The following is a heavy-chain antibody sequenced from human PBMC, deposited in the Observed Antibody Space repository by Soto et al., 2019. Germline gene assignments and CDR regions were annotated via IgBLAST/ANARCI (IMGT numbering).Heavy chain of an antibody. CDR2: ISSSAGST. V-gene: IGHV3-23*01. CDR3: ARGSSTTPTSYGYLAD. J-gene: IGHJ4*02. Sequence: PGGSLRLSCAASGFTFSAFAMSWVRQAPGKGLEWVSTISSSAGSTFYADSVKGRFTVSRDNSKNILYLQLNSLRGEDTAMYYCARGSSTTPTSYGYLADWGQGTLVTVSS. D-gene: IGHD4-17*01. CDR1: GFTFSAFA.